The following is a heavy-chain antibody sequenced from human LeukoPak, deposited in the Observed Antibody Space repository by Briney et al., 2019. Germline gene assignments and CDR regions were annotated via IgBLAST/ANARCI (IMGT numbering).Heavy chain of an antibody. D-gene: IGHD2-21*02. V-gene: IGHV4-4*07. Sequence: SETLSLTCTVSGGSISSGYWMWLRQPAGKGLEWIGRIYTSGGTRYNPSLRGRVTMSAVTSKNQFSLKLSSVTAADTAVYYCARGIRVTASLHSVGFYFDDWGQGTLVTVSS. CDR1: GGSISSGY. J-gene: IGHJ4*02. CDR3: ARGIRVTASLHSVGFYFDD. CDR2: IYTSGGT.